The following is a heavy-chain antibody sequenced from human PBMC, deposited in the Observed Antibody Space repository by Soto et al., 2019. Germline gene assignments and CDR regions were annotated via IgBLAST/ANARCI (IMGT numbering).Heavy chain of an antibody. Sequence: EVQLLESGGGLVQPGGSQRLSCAASGFSFISYAMSWVPHAPGKGLEWVSGISGSGGSTYYADPAKGRFTISRDNSKNTLYLQMHSLRAEYTAVYYCAKEGYISSWDFDYLGQGTLVTVSS. CDR3: AKEGYISSWDFDY. D-gene: IGHD6-13*01. V-gene: IGHV3-23*01. J-gene: IGHJ4*02. CDR2: ISGSGGST. CDR1: GFSFISYA.